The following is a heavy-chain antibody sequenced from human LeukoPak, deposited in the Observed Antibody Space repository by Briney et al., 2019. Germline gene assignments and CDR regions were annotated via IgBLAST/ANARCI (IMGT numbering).Heavy chain of an antibody. CDR3: ARDLPVTSPLIGNWFDP. CDR2: IYTSGST. Sequence: SETLSLTCTVSGGSISSYYWSWIRQPAGKGLEWIGRIYTSGSTNYNPSLKSRVTMSVDTSKNQFSLKLSSVTAADTAVYYCARDLPVTSPLIGNWFDPWGQGTLVTVSS. J-gene: IGHJ5*02. CDR1: GGSISSYY. V-gene: IGHV4-4*07. D-gene: IGHD2-2*01.